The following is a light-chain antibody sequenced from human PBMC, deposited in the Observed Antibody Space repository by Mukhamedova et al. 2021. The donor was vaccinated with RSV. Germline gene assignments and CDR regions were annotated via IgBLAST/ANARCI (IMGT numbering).Light chain of an antibody. Sequence: SVDSVLAWYQQKPGQAPRLLIYDSSSRATGVPARFSGSGSETDFTLTISDLEPDDSAVYFCQQGRRWYTFGQGTKLEI. CDR3: QQGRRWYT. V-gene: IGKV3-11*01. CDR2: DSS. CDR1: SVDSV. J-gene: IGKJ2*01.